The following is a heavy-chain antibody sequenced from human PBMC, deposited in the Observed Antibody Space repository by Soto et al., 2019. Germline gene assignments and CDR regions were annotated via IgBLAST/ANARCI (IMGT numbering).Heavy chain of an antibody. CDR3: AKEDATTVTIDY. J-gene: IGHJ4*02. Sequence: QVQLVESGGGVVQPGRSLRLSCAASGFTFSRYGMHWVRQAPGKGLEWVAVTSYDGNNKYYADSVKGRVTISRDNSKNSLYLQMDSLRHEDTAVYFCAKEDATTVTIDYWGQGTLVTVSS. D-gene: IGHD4-17*01. CDR2: TSYDGNNK. V-gene: IGHV3-30*18. CDR1: GFTFSRYG.